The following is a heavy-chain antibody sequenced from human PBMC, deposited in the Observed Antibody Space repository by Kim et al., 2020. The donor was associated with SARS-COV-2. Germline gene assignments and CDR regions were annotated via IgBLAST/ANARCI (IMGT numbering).Heavy chain of an antibody. CDR1: GFTFRSYG. CDR2: IWYDGSNK. V-gene: IGHV3-33*01. CDR3: AREEIKTIFGLSSGWPYYYYGMDV. D-gene: IGHD6-19*01. J-gene: IGHJ6*02. Sequence: GGSLRLSCAASGFTFRSYGMHWVRQAPGKGLEWVAVIWYDGSNKYYADSVKGRFTISRDNSKNTLYLQMNSLRAEDTAVYYCAREEIKTIFGLSSGWPYYYYGMDVWGQGTTVTVSS.